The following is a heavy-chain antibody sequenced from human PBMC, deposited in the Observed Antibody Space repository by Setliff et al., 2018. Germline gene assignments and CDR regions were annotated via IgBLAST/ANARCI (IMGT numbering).Heavy chain of an antibody. CDR2: VYNSGT. CDR3: AKESLAINTRWFDP. CDR1: GDSISSYY. J-gene: IGHJ5*02. Sequence: SETLSLTCTVSGDSISSYYWSWIRQPAGKRLEWIGRVYNSGTTYNAFFASRVTMSIDTSKNQFSLNLNSVTAADTALYYCAKESLAINTRWFDPWGQGILVTVSS. D-gene: IGHD3-3*02. V-gene: IGHV4-4*07.